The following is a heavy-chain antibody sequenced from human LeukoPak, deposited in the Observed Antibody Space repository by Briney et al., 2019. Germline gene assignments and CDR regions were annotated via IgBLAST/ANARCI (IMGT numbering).Heavy chain of an antibody. CDR2: IRYDGSNK. J-gene: IGHJ4*02. Sequence: PGGSLRLSCAASRFTFSSYGMHWVRQAPGKGLEWVAFIRYDGSNKYYADSVKGRFTISRDNSKNTLYLQMNSLRAEDTAVYYCAKAPPDYDFWSGPSDYWGQGTLVTVSS. CDR3: AKAPPDYDFWSGPSDY. D-gene: IGHD3-3*01. CDR1: RFTFSSYG. V-gene: IGHV3-30*02.